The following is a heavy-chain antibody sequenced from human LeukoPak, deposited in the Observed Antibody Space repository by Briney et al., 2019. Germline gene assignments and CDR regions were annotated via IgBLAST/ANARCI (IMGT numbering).Heavy chain of an antibody. CDR1: VGSINSGNW. V-gene: IGHV4-4*02. CDR2: IYHNGTP. CDR3: ARDRSRARGYYGLDV. Sequence: KPSGTLSLTCAVSVGSINSGNWWSWVRQSPGKGLEWIGEIYHNGTPNYNPSLKSRVTISADTFKNHFSLKMTSVTAADTAVYFCARDRSRARGYYGLDVWGQGTTVTVSS. J-gene: IGHJ6*02. D-gene: IGHD2-2*01.